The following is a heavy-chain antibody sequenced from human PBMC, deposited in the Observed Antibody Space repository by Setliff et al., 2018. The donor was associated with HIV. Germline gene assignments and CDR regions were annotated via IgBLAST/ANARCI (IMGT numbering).Heavy chain of an antibody. Sequence: NPSETLSLTCAVYGGSFSGYYWSWIRQPPGKGLEWIGEINHSGSTNYNPSLKSRVTISVDTSKNQSSLKLSSVTAADTAVFYCARLTTTYYYDSSAYYHPVWGQGTLVTVSS. V-gene: IGHV4-34*01. CDR3: ARLTTTYYYDSSAYYHPV. D-gene: IGHD3-22*01. CDR1: GGSFSGYY. CDR2: INHSGST. J-gene: IGHJ4*02.